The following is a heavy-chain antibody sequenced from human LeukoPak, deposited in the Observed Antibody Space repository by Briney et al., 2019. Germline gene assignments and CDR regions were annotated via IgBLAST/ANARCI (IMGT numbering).Heavy chain of an antibody. Sequence: SETLSLTCTVSGGSISSNNYYWGWIRQPPGKGLEWIGSIYYGGYTYYNPSLKSRVTISVDTSKNQFSLKLSSVAAADTAIYYCQSRFLEWLLDYWGQGTLVTVSS. CDR1: GGSISSNNYY. CDR3: QSRFLEWLLDY. D-gene: IGHD3-3*01. J-gene: IGHJ4*02. V-gene: IGHV4-39*01. CDR2: IYYGGYT.